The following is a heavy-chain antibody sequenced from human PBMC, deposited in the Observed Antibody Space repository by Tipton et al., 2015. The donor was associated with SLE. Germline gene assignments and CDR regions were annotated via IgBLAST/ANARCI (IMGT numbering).Heavy chain of an antibody. CDR2: IYSGGST. D-gene: IGHD6-13*01. CDR1: GFTVSSNY. CDR3: ARGGGGLIAAAANNWFDP. V-gene: IGHV3-53*05. Sequence: SLRLSCAASGFTVSSNYMSWVRQAPGKGLEWVSVIYSGGSTYYADSVKGRFTISRDNSKNTLYLQMNGLRAEDTAVYYCARGGGGLIAAAANNWFDPWGQGTLVTVSS. J-gene: IGHJ5*02.